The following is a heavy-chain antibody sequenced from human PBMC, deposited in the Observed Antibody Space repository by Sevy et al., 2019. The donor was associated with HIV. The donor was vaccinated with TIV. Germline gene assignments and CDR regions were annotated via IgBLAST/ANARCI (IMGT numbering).Heavy chain of an antibody. J-gene: IGHJ4*02. CDR2: IRNKADSYTI. CDR1: GFTFSDHY. Sequence: GGSLRLSCAASGFTFSDHYMEWVRQAPGKGLEWVGRIRNKADSYTIEYAAPVKGRFTISRDDSKNSLYLLMNSLKTEDTAVYYCATHAGIAAAGRVFDYWGQGTLVTVSS. D-gene: IGHD6-13*01. CDR3: ATHAGIAAAGRVFDY. V-gene: IGHV3-72*01.